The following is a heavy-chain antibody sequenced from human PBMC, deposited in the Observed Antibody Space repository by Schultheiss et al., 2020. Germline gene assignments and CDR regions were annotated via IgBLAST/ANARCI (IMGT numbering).Heavy chain of an antibody. D-gene: IGHD2-2*01. CDR2: INSDGSST. V-gene: IGHV3-74*01. Sequence: GESLKISCAASGFTFSSYAMSWVRQAPGKGLVWVSRINSDGSSTSYADSVKGRFTISRDNAKNSLYLQMNSLRAEDTAVYYCARDLTNYFDYWGQGTLVTVSS. CDR1: GFTFSSYA. CDR3: ARDLTNYFDY. J-gene: IGHJ4*02.